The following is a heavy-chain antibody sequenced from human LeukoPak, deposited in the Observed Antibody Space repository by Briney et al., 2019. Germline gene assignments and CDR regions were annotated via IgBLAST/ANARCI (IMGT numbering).Heavy chain of an antibody. D-gene: IGHD4-17*01. CDR1: GFSLSTSGMC. CDR2: IDWDDDK. J-gene: IGHJ4*02. CDR3: ARGPSATVTSFDY. V-gene: IGHV2-70*11. Sequence: SGPTLVNPPQTLTLTCTFSGFSLSTSGMCVSWIRQPPGKALESLARIDWDDDKYYSTSLKTRLTISKDTSKNQVVLTMTNMDPVDTATYYCARGPSATVTSFDYWGQGTLVTVSS.